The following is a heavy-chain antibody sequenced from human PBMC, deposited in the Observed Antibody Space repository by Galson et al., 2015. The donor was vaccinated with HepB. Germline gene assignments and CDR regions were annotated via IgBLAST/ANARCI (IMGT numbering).Heavy chain of an antibody. Sequence: SETLSLTCAVYGGSFSGYYWSWIRQPPGKGLEWIGEINHSGSTNYNPSLKSRVTISVDTSKNQFSLKLSSVTAADTAVYYCAIGGIAAADLFDYWGQGTLVTVSS. CDR2: INHSGST. CDR1: GGSFSGYY. V-gene: IGHV4-34*01. D-gene: IGHD6-13*01. J-gene: IGHJ4*02. CDR3: AIGGIAAADLFDY.